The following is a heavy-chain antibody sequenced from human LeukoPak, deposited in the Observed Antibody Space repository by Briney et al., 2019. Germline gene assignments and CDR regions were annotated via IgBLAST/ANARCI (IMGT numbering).Heavy chain of an antibody. V-gene: IGHV4-39*07. D-gene: IGHD6-19*01. J-gene: IGHJ6*02. CDR3: ARVGQWLVVPESIYYYYGMDV. CDR2: IYYSGST. Sequence: PSETLSLTCTVSGGSISSSSYYWGWIRQPPGKGLEWIGSIYYSGSTYYNPSLKSRVTISVDTSKNQFSLKLSSVTAADTAVYYCARVGQWLVVPESIYYYYGMDVWGQGTTVTVSS. CDR1: GGSISSSSYY.